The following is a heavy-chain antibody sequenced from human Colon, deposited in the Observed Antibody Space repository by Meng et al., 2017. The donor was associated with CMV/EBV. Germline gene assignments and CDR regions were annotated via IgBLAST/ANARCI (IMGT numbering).Heavy chain of an antibody. CDR1: GFTFSSYE. D-gene: IGHD6-13*01. J-gene: IGHJ4*02. CDR3: ARDEAAGGIDY. CDR2: ITSSGAII. V-gene: IGHV3-48*03. Sequence: GESLKISCAASGFTFSSYEMNWVRQAPGKGLEWVSYITSSGAIIYYADSVKGRFTISRDNAKNSLYLQINSLRAEDTAVYYCARDEAAGGIDYWGQGTLVTVSS.